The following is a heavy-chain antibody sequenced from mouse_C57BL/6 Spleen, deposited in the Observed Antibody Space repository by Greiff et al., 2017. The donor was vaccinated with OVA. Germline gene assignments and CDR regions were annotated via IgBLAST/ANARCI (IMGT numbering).Heavy chain of an antibody. CDR2: IDPSDSYT. D-gene: IGHD1-2*01. J-gene: IGHJ3*01. V-gene: IGHV1-50*01. CDR3: ARSITKGFAY. Sequence: VQLQQPGAELVKPGASVKLSCKASGYTFTSYWMQWVKQRPGQGLEWIGEIDPSDSYTNYNQKFKGKATLTVDTSSSTAYMQLSSLTSEDSAVYYCARSITKGFAYWGQGTLVTVSA. CDR1: GYTFTSYW.